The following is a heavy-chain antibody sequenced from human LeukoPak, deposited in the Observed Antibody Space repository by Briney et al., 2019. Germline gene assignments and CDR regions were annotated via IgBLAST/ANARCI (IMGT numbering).Heavy chain of an antibody. J-gene: IGHJ4*02. CDR1: GFTFSSYG. CDR3: AKDPYYDSSGYYFDY. D-gene: IGHD3-22*01. CDR2: ISGSGGST. V-gene: IGHV3-23*01. Sequence: GGTLRLSCAASGFTFSSYGISWVRLAPGKGLEWVSAISGSGGSTYYADSVKGRFTISRDNSKNTLYLQMNSLRAEDTAVYYCAKDPYYDSSGYYFDYWGQGTLVTVSS.